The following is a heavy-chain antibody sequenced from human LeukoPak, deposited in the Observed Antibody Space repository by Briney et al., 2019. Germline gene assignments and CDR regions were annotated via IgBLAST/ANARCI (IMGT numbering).Heavy chain of an antibody. CDR2: IRFDGSHK. J-gene: IGHJ3*01. V-gene: IGHV3-33*01. Sequence: GGSLRLSCAASGFTFSNHGMHWVRQAPGKGLEWVALIRFDGSHKYYADSVKGRFTISRDNSKSTVYLQMNSLRAEDSAVYYCARTEYCTRSNCYGLAFDVWGQGTMVTVSS. CDR3: ARTEYCTRSNCYGLAFDV. CDR1: GFTFSNHG. D-gene: IGHD2-8*01.